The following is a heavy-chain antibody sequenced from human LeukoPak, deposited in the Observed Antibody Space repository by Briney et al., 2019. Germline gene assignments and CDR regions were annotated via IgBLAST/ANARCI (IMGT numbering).Heavy chain of an antibody. D-gene: IGHD1-14*01. J-gene: IGHJ3*02. V-gene: IGHV4-38-2*02. CDR1: GYSISSDYY. CDR2: IYHRGGT. CDR3: ARHEWGITNAFDI. Sequence: SETLSLTCTVSGYSISSDYYWGWIRQPPGKGPEWIGSIYHRGGTYYTPSLKSRVTISVDTSKNQFSLKLSSVTAADTAVYYCARHEWGITNAFDIWGQGTMVTVSS.